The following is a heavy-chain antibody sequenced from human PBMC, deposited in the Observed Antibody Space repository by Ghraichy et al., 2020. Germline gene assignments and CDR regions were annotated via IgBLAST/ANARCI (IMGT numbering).Heavy chain of an antibody. CDR2: IKQDGSEK. CDR3: ARWRSSGCKCLDY. J-gene: IGHJ4*02. Sequence: GGSLRLSCAASGFTFSSYWMSWVRQAPGKGLEWVANIKQDGSEKYYVDSVKGRFTISRDNAKNSLYLQMNSLRAEDTAVYYCARWRSSGCKCLDYWGQGTLVTVSS. V-gene: IGHV3-7*03. D-gene: IGHD6-19*01. CDR1: GFTFSSYW.